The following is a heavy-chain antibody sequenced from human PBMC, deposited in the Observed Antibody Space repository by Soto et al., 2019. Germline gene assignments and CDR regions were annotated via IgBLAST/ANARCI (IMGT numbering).Heavy chain of an antibody. Sequence: QVQLVQSGAEVKKPGASVKVSCKTSGYTFTSEDINWVRQAPGQGLEWMGWMNPKSGNTDYAQKCQGRVTMTSDTSTDTVYKEMSSLRSGDTAVYYCARGYCRGGSCPRSRHFDYWGQGTLVSVSS. CDR2: MNPKSGNT. CDR1: GYTFTSED. V-gene: IGHV1-8*01. D-gene: IGHD2-15*01. J-gene: IGHJ4*02. CDR3: ARGYCRGGSCPRSRHFDY.